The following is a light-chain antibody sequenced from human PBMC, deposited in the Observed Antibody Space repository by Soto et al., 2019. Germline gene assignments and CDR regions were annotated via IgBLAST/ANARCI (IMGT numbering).Light chain of an antibody. CDR3: QQYGSSPLT. Sequence: ETVLTQSPGTLSLSPGERATLSCRASQSVSSSYLAWYQQKPGQGPRLLIYGASTRATGIPDRFSGSGSGTDFTLTINRLEPEDFAVYYCQQYGSSPLTFGGGTNVDIK. J-gene: IGKJ4*01. V-gene: IGKV3-20*01. CDR1: QSVSSSY. CDR2: GAS.